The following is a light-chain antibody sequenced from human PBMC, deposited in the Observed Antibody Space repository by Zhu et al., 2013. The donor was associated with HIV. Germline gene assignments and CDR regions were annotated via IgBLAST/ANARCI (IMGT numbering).Light chain of an antibody. CDR3: QVWDSGTVV. J-gene: IGLJ2*01. V-gene: IGLV3-21*01. Sequence: SYELTQPPSVSVAPGETARIPCGGNNIGSETVHWYQQKPGQAPVLVVYGDRDRPSGIPERFSGSNSGNTATLTITRVEAGDEADYYCQVWDSGTVVFGGGTKLTVL. CDR1: NIGSET. CDR2: GDR.